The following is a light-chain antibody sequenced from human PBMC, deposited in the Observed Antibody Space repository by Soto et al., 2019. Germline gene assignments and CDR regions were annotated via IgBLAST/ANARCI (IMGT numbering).Light chain of an antibody. Sequence: AIRMTQSPSSLSASTGDRVTITCRASQGISSYLAWYQQKPGKAPKLLIYAASTLQSGVTSRFSGSGSGTDFTLTISSLQPEDFATYYCQQTYGTPRTFGQGTRWIS. CDR3: QQTYGTPRT. V-gene: IGKV1-8*01. CDR1: QGISSY. J-gene: IGKJ1*01. CDR2: AAS.